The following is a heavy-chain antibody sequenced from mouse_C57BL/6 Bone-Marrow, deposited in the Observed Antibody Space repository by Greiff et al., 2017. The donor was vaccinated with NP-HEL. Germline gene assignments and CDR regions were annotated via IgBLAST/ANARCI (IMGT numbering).Heavy chain of an antibody. V-gene: IGHV1-59*01. Sequence: QVQLQQPGAELVRPGTSVKLSCKASGYTFTSYWMHWVKQRPGQGLEWIGVIDPSDSYTNYNQKFKGKATLTVDTSSSTAYMQLSSLTSEDSAVYYCARRGQLRPSWFAYWGQGTLVTVSA. CDR1: GYTFTSYW. CDR2: IDPSDSYT. D-gene: IGHD3-2*02. J-gene: IGHJ3*01. CDR3: ARRGQLRPSWFAY.